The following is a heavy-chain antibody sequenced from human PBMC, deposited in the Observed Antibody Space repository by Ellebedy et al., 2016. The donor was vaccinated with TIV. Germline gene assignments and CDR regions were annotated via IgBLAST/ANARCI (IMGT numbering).Heavy chain of an antibody. Sequence: GESLKISCAASGFTFSRYWMSWVRQAPGKGLEWVANIKEDGSEKHYVGSVRGRFTIARDNAKNSVYLQMNGLRAEDTAVYYCAREVWYPASWGQGTLVTVSS. V-gene: IGHV3-7*01. CDR3: AREVWYPAS. J-gene: IGHJ4*02. CDR2: IKEDGSEK. CDR1: GFTFSRYW. D-gene: IGHD6-13*01.